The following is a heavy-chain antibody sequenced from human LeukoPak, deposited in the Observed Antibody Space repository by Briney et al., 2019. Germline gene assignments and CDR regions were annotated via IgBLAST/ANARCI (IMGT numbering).Heavy chain of an antibody. CDR3: ARDLYDSGAYSSPIDY. Sequence: GGSLRLSCAALGFTLSTYGMNWGRQAPGKGRGWGSSISRGSSYIHSADSVRGRFTISRHNATNSLYLQMNTLRAEDTAVYYCARDLYDSGAYSSPIDYWGQGTLVTVSS. CDR2: ISRGSSYI. J-gene: IGHJ4*02. D-gene: IGHD3-22*01. CDR1: GFTLSTYG. V-gene: IGHV3-21*01.